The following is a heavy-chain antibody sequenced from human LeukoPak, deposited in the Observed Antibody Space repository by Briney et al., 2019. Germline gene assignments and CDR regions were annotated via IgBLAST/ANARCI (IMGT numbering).Heavy chain of an antibody. J-gene: IGHJ3*02. V-gene: IGHV3-9*01. CDR1: GFTLSSYG. D-gene: IGHD6-13*01. CDR3: AKSRSSWYKGDAFDI. Sequence: AGGSLRLSCAASGFTLSSYGMHWVRQTPGKGLGWGSGISWNSGSIGYADSVKGRFTISRDNAKNSLYLQMNSLRAEDTALYYCAKSRSSWYKGDAFDIWGQGTMVTVSS. CDR2: ISWNSGSI.